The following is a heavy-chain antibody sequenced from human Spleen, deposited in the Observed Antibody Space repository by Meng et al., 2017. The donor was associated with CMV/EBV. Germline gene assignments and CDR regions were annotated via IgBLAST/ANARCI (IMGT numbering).Heavy chain of an antibody. Sequence: ASVKVSCKASGDTVSTYTISWVRQAPGQGLEWMGLVNPGGGGTSYAQKFQGRVTMTRDTSTSTLYMELSSLKSEDTAVYYCVRVRWELLPLDYWGQGTPVTVSS. CDR2: VNPGGGGT. CDR1: GDTVSTYT. V-gene: IGHV1-46*01. CDR3: VRVRWELLPLDY. J-gene: IGHJ4*02. D-gene: IGHD1-26*01.